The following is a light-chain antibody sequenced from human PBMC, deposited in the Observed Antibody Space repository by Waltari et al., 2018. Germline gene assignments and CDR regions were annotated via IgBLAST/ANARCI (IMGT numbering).Light chain of an antibody. Sequence: IVLTQSPGTLSMSPGEGVTLSCRASQSLNRALAWYQQKPGQAPRRLIYNVFNRATDIPDRFSGSGSGTEFSLTISRLEPEDFAVYYCQHYVSLPATFGQGTRVEIK. CDR1: QSLNRA. V-gene: IGKV3-20*01. CDR3: QHYVSLPAT. J-gene: IGKJ1*01. CDR2: NVF.